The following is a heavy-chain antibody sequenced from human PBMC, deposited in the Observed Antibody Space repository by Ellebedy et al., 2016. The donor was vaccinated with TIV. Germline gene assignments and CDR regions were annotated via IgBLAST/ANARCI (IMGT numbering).Heavy chain of an antibody. Sequence: GGSLRLXCAASGFTFSSYGMHWVRQAPGKGLEWVAVIWYDGSNKYYADSVKGRFTISRDNSKNTLYLQMNSLRAEDTAVYYCARAPEKYRGQWLVRGWFDPWGQGTLVTVSS. CDR3: ARAPEKYRGQWLVRGWFDP. D-gene: IGHD6-19*01. V-gene: IGHV3-33*01. CDR2: IWYDGSNK. J-gene: IGHJ5*02. CDR1: GFTFSSYG.